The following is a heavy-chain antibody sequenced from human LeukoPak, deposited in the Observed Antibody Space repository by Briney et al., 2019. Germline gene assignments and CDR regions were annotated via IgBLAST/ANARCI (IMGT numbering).Heavy chain of an antibody. D-gene: IGHD5-24*01. CDR1: GGSISSGDYY. J-gene: IGHJ3*02. CDR3: AREVRLEMATTLKAFDI. Sequence: PSQTLSLTFTVSGGSISSGDYYWSWIRQPPGKGLEWIGYIYYSGSTYYNPSLKSRVTISVDTSKNQFSLKLSSVTAADTAVYYCAREVRLEMATTLKAFDIWGQGTMVTVSS. CDR2: IYYSGST. V-gene: IGHV4-30-4*08.